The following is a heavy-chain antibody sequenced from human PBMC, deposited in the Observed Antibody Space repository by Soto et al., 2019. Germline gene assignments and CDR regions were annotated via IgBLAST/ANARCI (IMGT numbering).Heavy chain of an antibody. D-gene: IGHD2-2*01. CDR2: IYYSGTT. CDR3: ARHVPXCSSTSHCAYGMDV. V-gene: IGHV4-59*08. Sequence: SETLSLTCTVSGGSIINYYWSWIRQPPGKGLEWIGYIYYSGTTSYNPSLRSRVTISVDTSKNQFSLKLSSVTAADTAVYYCARHVPXCSSTSHCAYGMDVWGQGTTVTVSS. CDR1: GGSIINYY. J-gene: IGHJ6*02.